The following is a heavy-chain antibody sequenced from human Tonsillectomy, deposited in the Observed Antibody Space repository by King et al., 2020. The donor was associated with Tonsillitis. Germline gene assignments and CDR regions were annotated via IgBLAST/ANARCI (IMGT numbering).Heavy chain of an antibody. CDR1: GFTFSSYS. J-gene: IGHJ6*02. CDR3: ARGRYDFWSGYYHYYYYGMDV. CDR2: ISSSSSTI. Sequence: VQLVESGGGLVQPGGSLRLSCAASGFTFSSYSMNWVRQAPGKGLEWVSYISSSSSTIYYADSVKGRFTISRDNAKNSLYLQMNSLRAEDTAVYYCARGRYDFWSGYYHYYYYGMDVWGQGTTVTVSS. D-gene: IGHD3-3*01. V-gene: IGHV3-48*01.